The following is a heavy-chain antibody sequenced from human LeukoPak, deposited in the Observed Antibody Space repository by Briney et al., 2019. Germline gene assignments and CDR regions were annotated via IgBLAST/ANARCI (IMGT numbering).Heavy chain of an antibody. V-gene: IGHV4-31*03. CDR1: GGSISSGGYY. D-gene: IGHD5-18*01. CDR2: IYYSGST. CDR3: AGMTDTAMGAVDY. J-gene: IGHJ4*02. Sequence: PSETLSLTCTVSGGSISSGGYYWRWIRQHPGKGLEWIGYIYYSGSTYYNPSLKSRVTISVDTSKNQFSLKLSSVTAADTAVYYCAGMTDTAMGAVDYWGQGTLVTVSS.